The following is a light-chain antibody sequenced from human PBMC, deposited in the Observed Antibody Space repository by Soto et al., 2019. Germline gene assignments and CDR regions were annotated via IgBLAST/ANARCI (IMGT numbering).Light chain of an antibody. CDR3: NSYTTTSAVI. Sequence: QSALRQPASVSGSPGQSITISCTGTSSDIGRYNYVSWYQQHPGMAPQLLIYEVSDRPSGVSNRFSGSKSGNTASLTISGLQAEDEADYFCNSYTTTSAVIFGGGTKLTVL. J-gene: IGLJ2*01. CDR1: SSDIGRYNY. CDR2: EVS. V-gene: IGLV2-14*01.